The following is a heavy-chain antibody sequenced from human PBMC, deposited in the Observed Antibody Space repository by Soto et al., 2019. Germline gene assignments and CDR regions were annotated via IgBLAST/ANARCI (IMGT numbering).Heavy chain of an antibody. CDR2: IYHSGST. CDR3: ARVPGP. V-gene: IGHV4-30-2*01. Sequence: SETLSLTCAVSSGSISSGGYSWSWIRQPPGKGLEWIGYIYHSGSTYYNPSLKSRVTISVDRSKNQFSLKLSSVTAADTAVYYCARVPGPWGQGTTVTVS. CDR1: SGSISSGGYS. J-gene: IGHJ6*02.